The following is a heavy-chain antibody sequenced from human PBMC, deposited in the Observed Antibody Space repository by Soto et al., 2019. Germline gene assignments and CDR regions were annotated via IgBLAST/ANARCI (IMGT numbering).Heavy chain of an antibody. CDR1: GYTFTSYA. D-gene: IGHD3-10*01. CDR2: INAGNGNI. V-gene: IGHV1-3*01. J-gene: IGHJ4*02. Sequence: QVQLVQSGAEVKKPGASVKVSCKASGYTFTSYAMHWVRQAPGQRLEWMGWINAGNGNIKYSQKFQGRVTITRDTSASTAYMELSSLRSEDTAVYYCVMVRGVSGWGLDYWGQGTLVTVSS. CDR3: VMVRGVSGWGLDY.